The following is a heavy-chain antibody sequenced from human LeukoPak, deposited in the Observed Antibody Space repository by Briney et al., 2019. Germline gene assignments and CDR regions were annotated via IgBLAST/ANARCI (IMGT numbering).Heavy chain of an antibody. D-gene: IGHD5-24*01. CDR2: IKQDGSEK. Sequence: GGSLRLSCAASGFTFSTYWMSWVRQAPGKGLEWVANIKQDGSEKYYVDSVKGRFTISRDNAKNSLYLQMNTLRPEDTAVYYCARDSYNNVDYWGQGTLVTVSS. CDR3: ARDSYNNVDY. J-gene: IGHJ4*02. V-gene: IGHV3-7*01. CDR1: GFTFSTYW.